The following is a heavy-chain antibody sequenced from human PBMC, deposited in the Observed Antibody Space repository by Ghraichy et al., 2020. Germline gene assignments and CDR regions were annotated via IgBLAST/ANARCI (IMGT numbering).Heavy chain of an antibody. CDR2: VSAYNGDT. Sequence: ASVKVSCQASGYTFTNSGVSWVRQAPGQGLEWMGWVSAYNGDTNSTPKLQGRLTLSTDTSTSTAYMELRSLRSDDTAVYYCARDYRDGNSDWYFDLWGRGTLVTVSS. V-gene: IGHV1-18*01. CDR1: GYTFTNSG. CDR3: ARDYRDGNSDWYFDL. D-gene: IGHD4-23*01. J-gene: IGHJ2*01.